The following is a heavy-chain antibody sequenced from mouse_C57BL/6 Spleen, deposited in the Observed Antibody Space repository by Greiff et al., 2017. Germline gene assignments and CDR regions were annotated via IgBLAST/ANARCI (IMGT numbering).Heavy chain of an antibody. Sequence: VQLQQSGAELVKPGASVKISCKASGYAFSSYWMNWVKQRPGKGLEWIGQIYPGDGDTNYNGKFKGKATLTADKYSSTAYMQLSSLTSEDSAVYFCARGQIYYYGSSLFDYWGQGTTLTVSS. V-gene: IGHV1-80*01. CDR2: IYPGDGDT. J-gene: IGHJ2*01. CDR1: GYAFSSYW. D-gene: IGHD1-1*01. CDR3: ARGQIYYYGSSLFDY.